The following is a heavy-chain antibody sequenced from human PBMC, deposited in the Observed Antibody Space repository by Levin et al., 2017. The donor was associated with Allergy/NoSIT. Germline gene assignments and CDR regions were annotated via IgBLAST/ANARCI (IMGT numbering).Heavy chain of an antibody. J-gene: IGHJ6*02. V-gene: IGHV1-18*01. CDR3: ARDYSGSLSYYYYYGMDV. CDR1: GYTFTSYG. CDR2: ISAYNGNT. Sequence: ASVKVSCKASGYTFTSYGISWVRQAPGQGLEWMGWISAYNGNTNYAQKLQGRVTMTTDTSTSTAYMELRSLRSDDTAVYYCARDYSGSLSYYYYYGMDVWGQGTTVTVSS. D-gene: IGHD1-26*01.